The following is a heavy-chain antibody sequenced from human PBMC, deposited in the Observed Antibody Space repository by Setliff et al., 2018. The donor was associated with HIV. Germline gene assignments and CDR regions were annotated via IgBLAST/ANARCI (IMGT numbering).Heavy chain of an antibody. CDR2: IVPIFGTV. J-gene: IGHJ6*02. CDR3: ARDPRALFELYGMDV. D-gene: IGHD3-3*01. Sequence: PWPQVKVSCKASGGTFNRYSITWIRQAPGQGLEWMGGIVPIFGTVNYAQKLQGRVTITADESTSTAYMELSSLTSADTAVYYCARDPRALFELYGMDVWGQGTTVTVSS. V-gene: IGHV1-69*01. CDR1: GGTFNRYS.